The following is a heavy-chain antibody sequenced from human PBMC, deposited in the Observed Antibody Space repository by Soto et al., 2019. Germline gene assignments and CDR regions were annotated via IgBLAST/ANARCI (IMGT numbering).Heavy chain of an antibody. D-gene: IGHD2-2*01. CDR1: GASISSSNW. V-gene: IGHV4-4*02. Sequence: SETLSLTCAVSGASISSSNWWSWVRQPPGKGLEWIGEINHSGSTNYNPSLKSRVTISVDTSKNQFSLKLSSVTAADTAVYYCAREPRWGRRLLGYCSSTSCRGYFDYWGQGTLVTVSS. J-gene: IGHJ4*02. CDR3: AREPRWGRRLLGYCSSTSCRGYFDY. CDR2: INHSGST.